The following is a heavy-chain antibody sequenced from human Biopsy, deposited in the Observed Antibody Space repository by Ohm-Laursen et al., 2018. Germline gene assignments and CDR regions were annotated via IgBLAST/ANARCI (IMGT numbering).Heavy chain of an antibody. J-gene: IGHJ4*02. CDR1: GYNFISYS. V-gene: IGHV1-18*01. CDR2: IRPLNGDT. D-gene: IGHD3-16*02. CDR3: ARGEVTFGELIVSLDS. Sequence: ASVKVSCKTSGYNFISYSINRVRQAPGQGLEWMGWIRPLNGDTKYGQKFQDRVTMTTDTSTSTVYMELTSLRSDDTAVYYCARGEVTFGELIVSLDSWGQGTLVTVS.